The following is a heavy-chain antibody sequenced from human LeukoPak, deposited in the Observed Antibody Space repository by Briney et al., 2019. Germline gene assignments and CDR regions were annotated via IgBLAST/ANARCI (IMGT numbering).Heavy chain of an antibody. Sequence: SETLSLTCAVYGESVSGFYWIWIRQPPGKGLEWIGEISHSGSTNYNPSLKSRVTISVDTSRSQFSLKLSSVTAADTAVYYCARGAYNTSPPDLWGQGTMVTVSS. V-gene: IGHV4-34*01. CDR1: GESVSGFY. J-gene: IGHJ3*01. D-gene: IGHD1-14*01. CDR2: ISHSGST. CDR3: ARGAYNTSPPDL.